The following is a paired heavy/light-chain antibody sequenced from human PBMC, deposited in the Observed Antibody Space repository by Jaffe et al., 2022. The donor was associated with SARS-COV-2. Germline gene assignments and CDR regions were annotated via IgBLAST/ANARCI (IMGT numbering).Light chain of an antibody. Sequence: QSVLTQPPSASGTPGQRVTISCSGSSSNIGSNYVYWYQQLPGTAPKLLIYRNNQRPSGVPDRFSGSKSGTSASLAISGLRSEDEADYYCAAWDDSLSGFWVFGGGTKLTVL. CDR1: SSNIGSNY. CDR2: RNN. J-gene: IGLJ3*02. CDR3: AAWDDSLSGFWV. V-gene: IGLV1-47*01.
Heavy chain of an antibody. CDR3: AKVVSDSSGYYYPPQYYGMDV. Sequence: QVQLVESGGGVVQPGRSLRLSCAASGFTFSSYGMHWVRQAPGKGLEWVAVISYDGSNKYYADSVKGRFTISRDNSKNTLYLQMNSLRAEDTAVYYCAKVVSDSSGYYYPPQYYGMDVWGQGTTVTVSS. D-gene: IGHD3-22*01. V-gene: IGHV3-30*18. CDR2: ISYDGSNK. CDR1: GFTFSSYG. J-gene: IGHJ6*02.